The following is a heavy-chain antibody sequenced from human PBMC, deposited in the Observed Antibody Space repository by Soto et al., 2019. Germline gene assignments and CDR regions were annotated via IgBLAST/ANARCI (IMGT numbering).Heavy chain of an antibody. Sequence: PGGSLRLSCAASGFIFSSFAMNWVRQAPGKGLEWVSGISGSGDNTYYADSVKGRFTISRDNSANTLYLQMNSLRAEDTAVYYCAKYQTTIGGVITHHWDYGMDSWGQGTTVTVSS. D-gene: IGHD3-3*01. CDR1: GFIFSSFA. CDR3: AKYQTTIGGVITHHWDYGMDS. CDR2: ISGSGDNT. V-gene: IGHV3-23*01. J-gene: IGHJ6*02.